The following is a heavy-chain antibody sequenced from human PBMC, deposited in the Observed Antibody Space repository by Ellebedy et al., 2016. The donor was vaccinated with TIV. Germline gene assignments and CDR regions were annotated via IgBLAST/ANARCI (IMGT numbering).Heavy chain of an antibody. CDR2: VFPADSDT. J-gene: IGHJ4*02. D-gene: IGHD3/OR15-3a*01. V-gene: IGHV5-51*01. Sequence: GESLKISCKGSGYVFLSYWIGWVRQMPGKGLEWMGIVFPADSDTRYSPSFQGQVTISADKSINTAYLQWDSLKASDTAMYYCATGLSFYYFDYWGQGTLVTVSS. CDR1: GYVFLSYW. CDR3: ATGLSFYYFDY.